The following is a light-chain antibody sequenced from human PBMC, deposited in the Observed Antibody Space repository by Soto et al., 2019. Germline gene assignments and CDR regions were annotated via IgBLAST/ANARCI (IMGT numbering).Light chain of an antibody. CDR3: QQYYSTPQT. Sequence: DIVMAQSPDSLAVSLGEXATINCKSSQSVLYSSNNKNYLAWYQQKPGQPPKLLIYWASTRESGVPDRFSGGGSGTDFTLTISSLQAEDVAVYYCQQYYSTPQTFGQGTKVDIK. CDR2: WAS. J-gene: IGKJ1*01. V-gene: IGKV4-1*01. CDR1: QSVLYSSNNKNY.